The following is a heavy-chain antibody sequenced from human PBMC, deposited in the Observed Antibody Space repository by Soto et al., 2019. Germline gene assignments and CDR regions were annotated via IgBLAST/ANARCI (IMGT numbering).Heavy chain of an antibody. CDR3: TTDVDGYYFDY. J-gene: IGHJ4*02. CDR1: GFTFSNAW. V-gene: IGHV3-15*01. Sequence: EVQLVESGGGLVKPGGSLRLSCAASGFTFSNAWMSWVRQAPGKGLEWVGRIKSKTDGGTTDYAAPVKGRFTISRDDSKNTLYLQMNSLKTEHTAVYYCTTDVDGYYFDYWGQGTLVTVSS. CDR2: IKSKTDGGTT.